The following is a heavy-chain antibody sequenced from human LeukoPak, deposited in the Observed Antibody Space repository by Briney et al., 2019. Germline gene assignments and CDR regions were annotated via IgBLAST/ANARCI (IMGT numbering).Heavy chain of an antibody. J-gene: IGHJ4*02. Sequence: SVKVSCKASGGTFSSYAISWVRQAPGQGLEWMGRIIPILGIANYAQKFQGRVTITADKSTSTAYMELSSLRSEDTAVYYCARGKGSGWRLNDYWGQGTLVTVSS. D-gene: IGHD6-19*01. CDR2: IIPILGIA. CDR3: ARGKGSGWRLNDY. V-gene: IGHV1-69*04. CDR1: GGTFSSYA.